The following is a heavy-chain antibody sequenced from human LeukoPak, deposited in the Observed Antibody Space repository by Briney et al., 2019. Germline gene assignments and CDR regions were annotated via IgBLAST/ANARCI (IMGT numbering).Heavy chain of an antibody. CDR1: GFTFSSYW. D-gene: IGHD3-3*02. CDR3: ARAPSNAHFDY. J-gene: IGHJ4*02. V-gene: IGHV3-66*01. CDR2: IYSGGST. Sequence: GGSLRLSCAASGFTFSSYWMSWVRQAPGKGLEWVSLIYSGGSTYYADSVKGRFTISRDNSNNTVYLQMNSLRAEDTAVYYCARAPSNAHFDYWGQGTLVTVSS.